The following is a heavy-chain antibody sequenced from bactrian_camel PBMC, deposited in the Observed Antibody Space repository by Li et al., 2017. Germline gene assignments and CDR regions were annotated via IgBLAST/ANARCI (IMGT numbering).Heavy chain of an antibody. D-gene: IGHD6*01. V-gene: IGHV3S53*01. CDR2: IDSDGNT. Sequence: HVQLVESGGGSVQAGGSLRLSCFASGSISAYSMGWFRRAPGKEREPVASIDSDGNTNYADSVKGRFAISKDTAKNTLYLQMNNLKFEDTGMYYCATLMVEGSCAVVTAMDDWGKGTQVTVS. J-gene: IGHJ7*01. CDR1: GSISAYS.